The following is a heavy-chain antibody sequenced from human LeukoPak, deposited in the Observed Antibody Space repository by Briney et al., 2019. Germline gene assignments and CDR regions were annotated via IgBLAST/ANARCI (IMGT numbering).Heavy chain of an antibody. D-gene: IGHD2-21*01. J-gene: IGHJ4*02. CDR2: ISSSSSYI. V-gene: IGHV3-21*01. CDR1: GLTFSSYS. CDR3: ARDLGELGFDY. Sequence: AGGSLRLSCAASGLTFSSYSMNWVRQAPGKGLEWVSSISSSSSYIYYADSVKGRLTISRDNAKNSLYLQMNSLRAEDTAVYYCARDLGELGFDYWGQGTLVTVSS.